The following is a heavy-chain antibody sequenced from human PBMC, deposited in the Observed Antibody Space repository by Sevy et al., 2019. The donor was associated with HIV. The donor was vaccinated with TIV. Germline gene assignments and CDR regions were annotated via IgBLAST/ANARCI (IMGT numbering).Heavy chain of an antibody. Sequence: GGSLRLSCAASGFTFSSYSMNWVRQAPGKGLEWVSSISSSSSYIYYADSVKGRFTISRDNAKNSLYLQMNSLRAEDTAVYYCAREGCGYDVVLFYYYYGMDVWGQGTTVTVSS. J-gene: IGHJ6*02. D-gene: IGHD5-12*01. CDR2: ISSSSSYI. V-gene: IGHV3-21*01. CDR1: GFTFSSYS. CDR3: AREGCGYDVVLFYYYYGMDV.